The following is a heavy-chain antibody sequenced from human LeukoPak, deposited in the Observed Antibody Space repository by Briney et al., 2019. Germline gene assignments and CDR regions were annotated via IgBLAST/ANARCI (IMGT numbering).Heavy chain of an antibody. Sequence: SETLSLTCTVSGGSISTYYWSWIRQPPGKGLEWIGYIHYSGSTDYNPSLRSRVTISVDTSKNQLSLKLTSVTAADTAVNYCAREYSSFEYWGQGTLVTVSS. J-gene: IGHJ4*02. CDR1: GGSISTYY. D-gene: IGHD6-13*01. CDR2: IHYSGST. V-gene: IGHV4-59*01. CDR3: AREYSSFEY.